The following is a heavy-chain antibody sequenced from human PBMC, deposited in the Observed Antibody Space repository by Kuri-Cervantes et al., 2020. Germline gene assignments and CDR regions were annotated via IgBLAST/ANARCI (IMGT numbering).Heavy chain of an antibody. V-gene: IGHV3-30*18. Sequence: GESLKISCAASGFTFSSYGMHWVRQAPGKGLEWVAVISYDGSNKYYADSVKGRFTISRDNSKNTLYLQMNSLRAEDTAVYYCAKGHSSPLYYYDSSGYYFNGMDVWGQGTTVTVSS. J-gene: IGHJ6*02. CDR2: ISYDGSNK. CDR1: GFTFSSYG. D-gene: IGHD3-22*01. CDR3: AKGHSSPLYYYDSSGYYFNGMDV.